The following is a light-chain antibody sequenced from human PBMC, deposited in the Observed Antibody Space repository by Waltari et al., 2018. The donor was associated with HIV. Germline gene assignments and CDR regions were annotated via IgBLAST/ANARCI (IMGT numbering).Light chain of an antibody. V-gene: IGLV2-23*01. Sequence: QSALTQPASVSGSPGQSITISCTGTSSHVGSYNVVSWYQQHPGKATKRMSYDDIQRVAGVSNRFSCPKSGNTASLTISGLQAEDEADYYCCSYTGSTTWVFGGGTKLTVL. CDR1: SSHVGSYNV. CDR2: DDI. CDR3: CSYTGSTTWV. J-gene: IGLJ3*02.